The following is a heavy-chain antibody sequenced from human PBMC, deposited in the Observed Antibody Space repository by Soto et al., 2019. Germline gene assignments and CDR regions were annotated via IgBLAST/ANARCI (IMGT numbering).Heavy chain of an antibody. CDR1: GYTFTNYY. CDR3: ARVGGWNDY. Sequence: ASVKLSCKASGYTFTNYYIHWVRQAPGQGLEWMGLINPSGASTTYAQKFQGRVTMTWDTSTTTVYMELSSLRSEDTAVYYCARVGGWNDYWGQGTLVTVSS. CDR2: INPSGAST. D-gene: IGHD1-1*01. J-gene: IGHJ4*02. V-gene: IGHV1-46*01.